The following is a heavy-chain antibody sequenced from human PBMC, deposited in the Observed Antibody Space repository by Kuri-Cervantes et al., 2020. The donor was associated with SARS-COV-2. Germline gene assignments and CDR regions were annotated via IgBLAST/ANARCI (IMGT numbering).Heavy chain of an antibody. CDR3: ARDYYDSSGYYQGLYYYYGMDV. V-gene: IGHV1-69*13. CDR2: IIPIFRTS. Sequence: SVKVSCKASGGSLTDYSISWVRQAPGQGLEWMGVIIPIFRTSNYAQKFQGRVTITAGESTTIAYMELSSLRSEDTAVYYCARDYYDSSGYYQGLYYYYGMDVWGQGTTVTVSS. D-gene: IGHD3-22*01. CDR1: GGSLTDYS. J-gene: IGHJ6*02.